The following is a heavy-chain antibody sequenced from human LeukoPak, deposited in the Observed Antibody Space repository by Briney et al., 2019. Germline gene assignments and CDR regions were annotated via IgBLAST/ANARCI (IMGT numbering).Heavy chain of an antibody. D-gene: IGHD3-9*01. J-gene: IGHJ5*02. CDR2: ISSSGSTI. CDR1: GFTFSDYY. CDR3: ARDQYFDWSNWFDP. Sequence: GGSLRLSCAASGFTFSDYYMSWIRQAPGKGLEWVSYISSSGSTIYYADSVKGRFTISRDNAKNSLYLQMNSLRAEDTAVYYCARDQYFDWSNWFDPWGQGTLVTVSS. V-gene: IGHV3-11*04.